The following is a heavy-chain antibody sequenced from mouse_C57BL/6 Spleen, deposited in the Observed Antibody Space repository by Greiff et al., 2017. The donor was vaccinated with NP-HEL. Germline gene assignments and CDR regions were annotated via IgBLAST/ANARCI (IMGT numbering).Heavy chain of an antibody. CDR1: GFNIKDDY. CDR2: IDPENGDT. V-gene: IGHV14-4*01. CDR3: TTGRAQATWFAY. Sequence: EVQLQQSGAELVRPGASVKLSCTASGFNIKDDYMHWVKQRPEQGLEWIGWIDPENGDTEYASKFQGKATITADTSSNTAYLQLSSLTSEDTAVYYCTTGRAQATWFAYWGQGTLVTVSA. J-gene: IGHJ3*01. D-gene: IGHD3-2*02.